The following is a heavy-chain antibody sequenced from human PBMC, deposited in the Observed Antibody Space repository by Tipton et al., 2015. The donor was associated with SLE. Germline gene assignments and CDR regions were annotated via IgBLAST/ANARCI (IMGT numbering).Heavy chain of an antibody. J-gene: IGHJ4*02. D-gene: IGHD2-2*01. Sequence: GSLRLSCAASGFTFSRYSMNWVRQAPGEGLEWLSYISGSSNSIYYTDSVKGRFTISRDNAKNLLYLQMNSLRAEDTAVYYCARGPTRDQVHTFPDYWGQGSLVTVSS. V-gene: IGHV3-48*01. CDR2: ISGSSNSI. CDR3: ARGPTRDQVHTFPDY. CDR1: GFTFSRYS.